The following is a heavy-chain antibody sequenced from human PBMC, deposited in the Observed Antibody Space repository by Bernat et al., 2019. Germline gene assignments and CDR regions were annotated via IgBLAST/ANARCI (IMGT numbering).Heavy chain of an antibody. Sequence: QVQLQQWGAGLLKPSETLSLTCAVYGGSFSGYYWSWIRQPPGTGLEWIGEINHSGSTNYNPSLKSRVTISVDTSKNQFSLKLSSVTAADTAVYYCARGVPIFGVVIYYFDYWGQGTLVTVSS. V-gene: IGHV4-34*01. D-gene: IGHD3-3*01. CDR3: ARGVPIFGVVIYYFDY. CDR2: INHSGST. CDR1: GGSFSGYY. J-gene: IGHJ4*02.